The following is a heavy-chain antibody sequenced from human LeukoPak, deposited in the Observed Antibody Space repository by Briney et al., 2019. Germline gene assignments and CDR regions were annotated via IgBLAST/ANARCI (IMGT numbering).Heavy chain of an antibody. V-gene: IGHV3-48*04. J-gene: IGHJ4*02. CDR1: GFTFSSYS. CDR3: VRESIRGTRDFDY. D-gene: IGHD2-21*01. Sequence: GGSLRLSCAASGFTFSSYSMNWVRQAPGKGLEWVSYISSGSRTIFYADSVKGRFTISRDNAKNSLYLQMNSLRAEDTAVYYCVRESIRGTRDFDYWGQGTLVTVSS. CDR2: ISSGSRTI.